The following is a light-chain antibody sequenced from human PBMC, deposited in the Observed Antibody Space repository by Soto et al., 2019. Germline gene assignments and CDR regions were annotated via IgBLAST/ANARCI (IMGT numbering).Light chain of an antibody. J-gene: IGLJ3*02. Sequence: QSVLTQPPSASGSPGQSVTISCTGTSSDVGKYKFVSWYQQHPGKAPKVIIYEVNNRPSGVPDRFSGSKSANTASLTVSGLRAEDEADYYCSSYAGNNNLLFGGGTQLTVL. CDR1: SSDVGKYKF. CDR2: EVN. V-gene: IGLV2-8*01. CDR3: SSYAGNNNLL.